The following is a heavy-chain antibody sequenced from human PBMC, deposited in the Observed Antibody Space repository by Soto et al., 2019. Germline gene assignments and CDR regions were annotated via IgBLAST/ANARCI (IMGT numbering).Heavy chain of an antibody. V-gene: IGHV3-23*01. CDR3: AKWGKQHIVVVPAPYPDY. CDR1: GFTFSSYA. Sequence: EVQLLESGGGLVQPGGSLRLSCAASGFTFSSYAMSWVRQAPGKGLEWVSAISGSGGSTYYADSVKGRFTISRDNSKNTLYLQMNSLRAEDTAVYYCAKWGKQHIVVVPAPYPDYWCQGTLVTVSS. D-gene: IGHD2-2*01. J-gene: IGHJ4*02. CDR2: ISGSGGST.